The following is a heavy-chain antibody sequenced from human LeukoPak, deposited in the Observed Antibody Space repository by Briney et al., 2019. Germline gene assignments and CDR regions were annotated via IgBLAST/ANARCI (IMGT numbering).Heavy chain of an antibody. V-gene: IGHV3-7*01. J-gene: IGHJ4*02. CDR1: GFTFSSYW. D-gene: IGHD3-22*01. Sequence: GESLKISCAASGFTFSSYWMSWVRQAPGKGLEWVANIKQDGSEKYYVDSVKGRFTISRDNAKNSLYLQMNSLRAEDTAVYYCARVWYYYDSSGYYPDYWGQGTLVTVSS. CDR3: ARVWYYYDSSGYYPDY. CDR2: IKQDGSEK.